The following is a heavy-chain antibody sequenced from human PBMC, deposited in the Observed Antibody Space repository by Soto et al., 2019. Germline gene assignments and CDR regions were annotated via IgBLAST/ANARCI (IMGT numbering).Heavy chain of an antibody. D-gene: IGHD6-19*01. CDR2: IYTSGST. Sequence: SETLSLTCTVSGGSISSYYWSWIRQPAGKGLEWIGRIYTSGSTNYNPSLKSRVTMSVDTSKNQFSLKLSSVTAADTAVYYCARDSVAATGTLYYYYYGMDVWGQGTTVTVSS. CDR1: GGSISSYY. J-gene: IGHJ6*02. CDR3: ARDSVAATGTLYYYYYGMDV. V-gene: IGHV4-4*07.